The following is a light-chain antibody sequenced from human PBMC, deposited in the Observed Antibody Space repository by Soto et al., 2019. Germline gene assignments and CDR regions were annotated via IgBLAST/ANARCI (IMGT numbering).Light chain of an antibody. CDR3: TSCITANTRCV. Sequence: QSVLTQPPSASGSTGQSITISCTGTSSDIGRYNYVSWFQQHPGKVPKLAIFEVNYRPSGVSDRFSGSKSGNTASLTITGLQAEDEADYYCTSCITANTRCVFGSGTKVTVL. CDR2: EVN. CDR1: SSDIGRYNY. J-gene: IGLJ1*01. V-gene: IGLV2-14*01.